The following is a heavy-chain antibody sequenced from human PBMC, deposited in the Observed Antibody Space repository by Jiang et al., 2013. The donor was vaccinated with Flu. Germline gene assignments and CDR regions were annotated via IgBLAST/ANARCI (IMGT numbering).Heavy chain of an antibody. V-gene: IGHV1-69*01. J-gene: IGHJ6*02. CDR1: EHFSSYA. Sequence: LVESGAEVKKPGSSVKVSCKASEHFSSYAISWVRQAPGQGLEWMGGIIPIFGTANYAQKFQGRVTITADESTSTAYMELSSLRSEDTAVYYCATPTGDSGLYYYYGMDVWGQGTTVTVSS. CDR2: IIPIFGTA. CDR3: ATPTGDSGLYYYYGMDV. D-gene: IGHD2-21*02.